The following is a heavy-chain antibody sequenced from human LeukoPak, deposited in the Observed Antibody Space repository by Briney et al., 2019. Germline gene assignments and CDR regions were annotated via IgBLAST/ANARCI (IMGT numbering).Heavy chain of an antibody. V-gene: IGHV1-8*02. CDR1: GGTFSSYA. D-gene: IGHD3-16*02. Sequence: GASVKVSCKASGGTFSSYAISWVRQAPGQGLEWMGWMNPNSGNTSYARKFQGRVTMTRNTSISTAYMELSSLRSEDTAVYYCARLIIGFYYYYYMDVWGKGTTVTISS. CDR2: MNPNSGNT. CDR3: ARLIIGFYYYYYMDV. J-gene: IGHJ6*03.